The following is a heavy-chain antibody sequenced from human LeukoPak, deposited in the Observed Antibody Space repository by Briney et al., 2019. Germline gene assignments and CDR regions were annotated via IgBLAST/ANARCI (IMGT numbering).Heavy chain of an antibody. Sequence: SETLSLTCTVSGDSIRIYYWSWIRQPPGKGLEWIAHIHYSGAIKYNPSLKSRVSMSVDTSKNQFSLRLSSVTAADTAVYYCARYGSGAYALDVWGQGTMVTVSS. D-gene: IGHD3-10*01. CDR2: IHYSGAI. V-gene: IGHV4-59*08. J-gene: IGHJ3*01. CDR3: ARYGSGAYALDV. CDR1: GDSIRIYY.